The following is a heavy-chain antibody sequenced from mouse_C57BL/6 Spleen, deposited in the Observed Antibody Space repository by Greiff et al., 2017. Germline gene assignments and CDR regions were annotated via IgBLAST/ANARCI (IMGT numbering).Heavy chain of an antibody. CDR3: ERGNDGYYEGAMDY. V-gene: IGHV1-49*01. CDR2: FTLYSDAT. CDR1: YFAFMASA. D-gene: IGHD2-3*01. Sequence: LKESGAELVRPGSSVKLSCKDSYFAFMASAMHWVKQRPGHGLEWIGSFTLYSDATEYSENFKGKATLTANTSSSTAYMELSSLTSEDSAVYYCERGNDGYYEGAMDYWGQGTSVTVSS. J-gene: IGHJ4*01.